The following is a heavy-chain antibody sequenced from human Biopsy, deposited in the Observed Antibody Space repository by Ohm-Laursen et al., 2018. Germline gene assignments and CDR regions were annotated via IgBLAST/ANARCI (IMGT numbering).Heavy chain of an antibody. CDR2: ITADEK. Sequence: GASVKVSCKASAYTFYSYGITWARRAPGQGLEWMGWITADEKNSAPKFQGRVTMTTDMSTSTAYMELRGLKSDDTAVYYCARVFGGAYYSYAFDIWGQGTLVIVSS. D-gene: IGHD1-26*01. J-gene: IGHJ3*02. CDR1: AYTFYSYG. V-gene: IGHV1-18*04. CDR3: ARVFGGAYYSYAFDI.